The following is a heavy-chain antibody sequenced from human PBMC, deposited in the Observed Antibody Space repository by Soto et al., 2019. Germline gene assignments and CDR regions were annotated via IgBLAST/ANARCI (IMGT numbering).Heavy chain of an antibody. J-gene: IGHJ4*02. D-gene: IGHD2-15*01. Sequence: SETLSLTCTVSGGSVRSDNYYWMWIQHPPGKGLEYIGFMSYSVNTNYNPSLRGRVTVSVDTSRNQFSLKLSSVTAADTAVYYCATRTLLRPRDSWGTGALVTVSS. CDR1: GGSVRSDNYY. CDR2: MSYSVNT. V-gene: IGHV4-61*01. CDR3: ATRTLLRPRDS.